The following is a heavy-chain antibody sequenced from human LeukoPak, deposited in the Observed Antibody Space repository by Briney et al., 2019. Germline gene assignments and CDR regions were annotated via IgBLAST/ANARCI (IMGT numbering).Heavy chain of an antibody. CDR2: IKQDGSEK. V-gene: IGHV3-7*04. Sequence: GGSLRLSCAASGFTFSSYWMSWVRQAPGKGLEWVANIKQDGSEKYYVDSVKGRFTISRDNAKNSLYLQMNSLRAEDTAVYYCARDRGLRYFDWFFDYWGQATLVTVSS. CDR3: ARDRGLRYFDWFFDY. D-gene: IGHD3-9*01. J-gene: IGHJ4*02. CDR1: GFTFSSYW.